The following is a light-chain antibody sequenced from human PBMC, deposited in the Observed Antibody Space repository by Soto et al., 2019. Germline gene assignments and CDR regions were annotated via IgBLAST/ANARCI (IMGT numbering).Light chain of an antibody. Sequence: DIQMTQSPSTLSASVGDRVTITCRASQSISSWLAWYQQKPGKAPKLLISKASSLESGVPSRFSGSGSGTEFTLTISSLQPEDFAIYYCQQYNSFVYTFGQGTKLEIK. CDR2: KAS. CDR1: QSISSW. J-gene: IGKJ2*01. V-gene: IGKV1-5*03. CDR3: QQYNSFVYT.